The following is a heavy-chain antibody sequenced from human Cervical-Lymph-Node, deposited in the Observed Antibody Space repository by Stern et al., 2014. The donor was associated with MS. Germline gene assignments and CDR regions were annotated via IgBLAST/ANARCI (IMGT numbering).Heavy chain of an antibody. D-gene: IGHD6-6*01. V-gene: IGHV5-51*03. CDR2: IYPGDSDA. J-gene: IGHJ4*02. CDR3: ARYSSSSFDY. Sequence: EVHLVESGAEVKKPGESVKISCKGSGYTFASYWIHWVRQMPGKGLEWMGSIYPGDSDARYSPSFRGQVTFSVDKSISTAHLQWSSLKASDPAMYYCARYSSSSFDYWGQGTLVHVSS. CDR1: GYTFASYW.